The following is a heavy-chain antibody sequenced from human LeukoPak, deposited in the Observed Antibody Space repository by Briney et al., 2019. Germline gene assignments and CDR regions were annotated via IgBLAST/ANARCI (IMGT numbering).Heavy chain of an antibody. D-gene: IGHD3-9*01. J-gene: IGHJ4*02. CDR2: IYYSGST. CDR3: ARGVLRYFDWLLPPYCFDY. V-gene: IGHV4-30-4*01. Sequence: SETLSLTCTVSGGSISSGDYYWSWIRQPPGKGLEWIGYIYYSGSTYYNPSLKSRVTISVDTSKNQFSLKLSSVTAADTAVYYCARGVLRYFDWLLPPYCFDYWGQGTLVTVSS. CDR1: GGSISSGDYY.